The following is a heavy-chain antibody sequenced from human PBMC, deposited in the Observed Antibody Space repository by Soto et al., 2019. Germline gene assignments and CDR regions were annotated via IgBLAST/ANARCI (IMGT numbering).Heavy chain of an antibody. D-gene: IGHD4-17*01. CDR1: GGSISTGGYY. CDR3: ARGLSVTLFDN. Sequence: QVQLQESGPGLVKPSQTLSLTCTVSGGSISTGGYYWTRIRQHPVKGLEWIGYIYYSGSTYYNPSLKSRVTISVDTSKNQFSLKLSSVTAADTAVYYCARGLSVTLFDNWGQGTLVTVSS. CDR2: IYYSGST. J-gene: IGHJ4*02. V-gene: IGHV4-31*03.